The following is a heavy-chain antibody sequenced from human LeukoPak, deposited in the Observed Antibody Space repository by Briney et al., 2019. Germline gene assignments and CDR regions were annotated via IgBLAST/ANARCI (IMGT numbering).Heavy chain of an antibody. V-gene: IGHV3-48*01. Sequence: GRSLRLSSAASGFTFSSYSMNWVRQAPGKGLEWVSYISSSSSTIYYADSVKGRFTISRDNVKNSLYLQMNSLRAEDTAVYYCARDRNDFWSGYNRGAFDIWGQGTMVTVSS. CDR1: GFTFSSYS. J-gene: IGHJ3*02. D-gene: IGHD3-3*01. CDR3: ARDRNDFWSGYNRGAFDI. CDR2: ISSSSSTI.